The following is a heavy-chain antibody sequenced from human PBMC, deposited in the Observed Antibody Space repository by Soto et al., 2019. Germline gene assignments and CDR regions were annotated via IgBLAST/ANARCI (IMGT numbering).Heavy chain of an antibody. CDR2: TYHSGNT. V-gene: IGHV4-31*03. Sequence: SETLSLTCKVSGGSINSGDYYWSWIRQHPGKGLEWIGYTYHSGNTYYNPSLKSRVSISVDTSKNHFSLELSSVTAADTAVYYCARARGSGSYYHDFWGQGNLVTVSS. J-gene: IGHJ4*02. CDR3: ARARGSGSYYHDF. CDR1: GGSINSGDYY. D-gene: IGHD3-10*01.